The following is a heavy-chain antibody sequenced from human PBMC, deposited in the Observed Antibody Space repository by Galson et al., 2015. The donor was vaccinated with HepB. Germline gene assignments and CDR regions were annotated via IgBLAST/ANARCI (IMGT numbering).Heavy chain of an antibody. CDR3: TTDPTHYGDYSYWYFDL. J-gene: IGHJ2*01. D-gene: IGHD4-17*01. CDR2: IKSKTDGGTT. CDR1: GFTFSNAW. V-gene: IGHV3-15*01. Sequence: SLRLSCAASGFTFSNAWMSWVRQAPGKGLEWVGRIKSKTDGGTTDYAAPVKGRFTISRDDSKNTLYLQMNSLKTEDTAVYYCTTDPTHYGDYSYWYFDLWGRGTLVTVSS.